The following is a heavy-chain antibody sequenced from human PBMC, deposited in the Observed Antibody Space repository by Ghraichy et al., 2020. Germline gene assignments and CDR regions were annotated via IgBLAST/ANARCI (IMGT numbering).Heavy chain of an antibody. CDR3: AREALPPYSSGAPIDY. CDR1: GYTFTSYA. Sequence: ASVKVSCKASGYTFTSYAMHWVRQAPGQRLEWMGWINAGNGNTKYSQKFQGRVTITRDTSASTAYMELSSLRSEDTAVYYCAREALPPYSSGAPIDYWGQGILVTVSS. D-gene: IGHD6-19*01. CDR2: INAGNGNT. V-gene: IGHV1-3*01. J-gene: IGHJ4*02.